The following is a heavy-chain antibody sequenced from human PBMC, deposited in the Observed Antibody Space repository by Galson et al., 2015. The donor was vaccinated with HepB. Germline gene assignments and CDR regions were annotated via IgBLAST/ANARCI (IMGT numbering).Heavy chain of an antibody. CDR1: GFTFSSYS. V-gene: IGHV3-48*04. D-gene: IGHD6-6*01. J-gene: IGHJ4*02. CDR3: ARGGVVAARYDDFDY. CDR2: ISSSSSTI. Sequence: SLRLSCAASGFTFSSYSMNWVRQAPGKGLEWVSYISSSSSTIYYADSVKGRFTISRDNAKNSLYLQMNSLRAEDTAVYYCARGGVVAARYDDFDYWGQGTLVTVSS.